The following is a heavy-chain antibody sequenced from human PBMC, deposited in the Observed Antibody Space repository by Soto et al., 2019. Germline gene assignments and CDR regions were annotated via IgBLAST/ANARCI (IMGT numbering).Heavy chain of an antibody. D-gene: IGHD2-15*01. V-gene: IGHV5-51*01. CDR3: ARSCSGGSCSYYYYGMDV. J-gene: IGHJ6*02. Sequence: VLSLRIPKNGAEDNFTSYGGGRMRQMNGKGLEWMGIIYPGDSDTRYSPSFQGQVTISADKSISTAYLQWSSLKASDTAMYYCARSCSGGSCSYYYYGMDVWGQGTTVTVSS. CDR1: EDNFTSYG. CDR2: IYPGDSDT.